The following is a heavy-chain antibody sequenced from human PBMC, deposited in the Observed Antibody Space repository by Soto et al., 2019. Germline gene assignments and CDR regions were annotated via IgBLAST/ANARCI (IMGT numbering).Heavy chain of an antibody. D-gene: IGHD3-3*01. CDR2: IIPIFGTA. V-gene: IGHV1-69*13. Sequence: GASVKVSCRASGGTFSSYAISWVRQAPGQGLEWMGGIIPIFGTANYAQKFQGRVTITADESTSTAYMELSSLRSEDTAVYYCARAIIQRLYYYYGMDVWGQGTTVTVSS. CDR3: ARAIIQRLYYYYGMDV. CDR1: GGTFSSYA. J-gene: IGHJ6*02.